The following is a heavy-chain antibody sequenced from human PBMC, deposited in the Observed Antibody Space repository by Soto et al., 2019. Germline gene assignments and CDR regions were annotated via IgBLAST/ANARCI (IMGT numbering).Heavy chain of an antibody. Sequence: RRLSCAASGFTFSDSWMDWARQVPGKGPEWVANINQDGSGKNYVDSVKGRFTISRDNAKNSLYLQMNSLRAEDTAVYYCASLGRHGWGQGTTVTVSS. V-gene: IGHV3-7*01. CDR2: INQDGSGK. CDR3: ASLGRHG. CDR1: GFTFSDSW. J-gene: IGHJ6*02. D-gene: IGHD3-16*01.